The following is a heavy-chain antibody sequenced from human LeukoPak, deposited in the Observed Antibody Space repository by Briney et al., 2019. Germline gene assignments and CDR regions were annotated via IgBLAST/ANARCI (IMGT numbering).Heavy chain of an antibody. CDR1: GFTFSSYA. CDR3: AKDSSWFGELIPFDY. CDR2: ISGSGGST. Sequence: GGSLRLSCAASGFTFSSYAMSWVRQAPGKGLEWVSGISGSGGSTYYADSVKGRFTISRDNSKNTLYLQMNSPRAEDTAVYYCAKDSSWFGELIPFDYWGQGTLVTVSS. D-gene: IGHD3-10*01. J-gene: IGHJ4*02. V-gene: IGHV3-23*01.